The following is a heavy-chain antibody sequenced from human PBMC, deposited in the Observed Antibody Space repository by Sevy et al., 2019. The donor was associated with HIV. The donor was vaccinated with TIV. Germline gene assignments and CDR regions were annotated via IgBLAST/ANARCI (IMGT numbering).Heavy chain of an antibody. CDR1: EFTFSSHA. D-gene: IGHD3-3*02. CDR3: ARDGRRISAFDI. Sequence: GGSLRLSCAASEFTFSSHAVSWVRQAPGKGLEWVSAISGNGENTHNADSVRGRFTISRDNFKNTLYLHMSTLRAEDTALYYGARDGRRISAFDIRGQGTMVTVSS. J-gene: IGHJ3*02. V-gene: IGHV3-23*01. CDR2: ISGNGENT.